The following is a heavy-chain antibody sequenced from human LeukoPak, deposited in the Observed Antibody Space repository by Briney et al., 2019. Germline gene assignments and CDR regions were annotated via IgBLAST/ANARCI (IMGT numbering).Heavy chain of an antibody. CDR2: INSDGSST. CDR1: GFTFSSYW. CDR3: ARDGYSSGWYDPRFDY. V-gene: IGHV3-74*01. J-gene: IGHJ4*02. Sequence: GSLRLSCAASGFTFSSYWMHWVRQAPGKGLVWVSRINSDGSSTSYADSVKGRFTISRDNAKNTLYLQMNSLRAEDTAVYYCARDGYSSGWYDPRFDYWGQGTLVTVSS. D-gene: IGHD6-19*01.